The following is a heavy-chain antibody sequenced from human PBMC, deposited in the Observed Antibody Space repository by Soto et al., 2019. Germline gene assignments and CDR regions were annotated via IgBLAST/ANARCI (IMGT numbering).Heavy chain of an antibody. CDR1: GYTFTGYY. CDR3: ARDLGSSGYYGMDV. CDR2: INPNSGGT. J-gene: IGHJ6*02. V-gene: IGHV1-2*04. Sequence: QVQLVQSGAEVKKPGASVKVSCKASGYTFTGYYMHWVRQAPGQGLEWMGWINPNSGGTNYAQKFQGWVTMTRDTSISTAYMELSRLRSDDTAVYYCARDLGSSGYYGMDVWSQGTTVTVSS. D-gene: IGHD6-6*01.